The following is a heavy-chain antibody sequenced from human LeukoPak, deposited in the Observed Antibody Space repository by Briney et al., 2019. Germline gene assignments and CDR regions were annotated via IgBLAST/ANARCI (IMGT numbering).Heavy chain of an antibody. D-gene: IGHD3-22*01. CDR2: IWYDGSND. J-gene: IGHJ5*02. CDR1: GFTLNTYG. CDR3: ARNYYDSSGSTWFDP. Sequence: GGALRLSCAASGFTLNTYGMHGVRQARGKGIEWVGVIWYDGSNDRYADSVKGRFIISRYNSKSTLYLQMNTLRAEHTAVYYCARNYYDSSGSTWFDPWGQGTLVTVSS. V-gene: IGHV3-33*01.